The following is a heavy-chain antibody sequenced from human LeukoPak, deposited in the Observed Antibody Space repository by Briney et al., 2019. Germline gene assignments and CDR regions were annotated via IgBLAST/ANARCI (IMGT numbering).Heavy chain of an antibody. CDR3: AKDLYNSDPSGY. Sequence: PGGSLRLSCAASGFTFNNYGMSWVRQPPGKGLEWVSAISNSAGSTYYADSVKGRFTFSRDNSKNTLYLQMNSLRAEDTAVYYCAKDLYNSDPSGYWGQGTLVTVSS. D-gene: IGHD6-19*01. CDR1: GFTFNNYG. CDR2: ISNSAGST. V-gene: IGHV3-23*01. J-gene: IGHJ4*02.